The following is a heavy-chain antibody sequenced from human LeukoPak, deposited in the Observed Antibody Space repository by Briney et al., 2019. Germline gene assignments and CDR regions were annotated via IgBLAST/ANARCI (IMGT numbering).Heavy chain of an antibody. V-gene: IGHV3-64D*09. J-gene: IGHJ4*02. CDR3: VKDKWIDH. D-gene: IGHD2-8*01. CDR2: ININGGRT. Sequence: TGGSLRLSCSVSGFTFSSYTMHWVRQAPGKRLEYVSSININGGRTYYADSVKGRFTISRDNSKNTLYLQMSSLRAEDTAMYYCVKDKWIDHWGQGTLVTVSS. CDR1: GFTFSSYT.